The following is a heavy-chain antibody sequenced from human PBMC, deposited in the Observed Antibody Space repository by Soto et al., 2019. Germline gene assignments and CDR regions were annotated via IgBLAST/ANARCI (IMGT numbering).Heavy chain of an antibody. J-gene: IGHJ6*02. D-gene: IGHD4-17*01. V-gene: IGHV3-30-3*01. Sequence: VQLVESGGGVVQPGRSLRLSCAASGFTFSSYAMHWVRQAPGKGLEWVAVISYDGNNKYYADSVKGRFTISRDNSQNTLYVQMTSLRVDDTAIFYCVREGRHGDYASLGYFGMDVWGQGTTVTVSS. CDR1: GFTFSSYA. CDR3: VREGRHGDYASLGYFGMDV. CDR2: ISYDGNNK.